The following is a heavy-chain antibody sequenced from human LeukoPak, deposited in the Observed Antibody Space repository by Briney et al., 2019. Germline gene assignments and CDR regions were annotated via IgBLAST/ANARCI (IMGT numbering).Heavy chain of an antibody. J-gene: IGHJ4*01. CDR1: GYTFTSYY. Sequence: ASVKVSRKASGYTFTSYYMYLVRPAPGQGVGWMGIIILSGGSTSYAQKFRGRVTMTRNTTTSTVYIELSSLTSEDTAVYYCARDPIFKGDDPSFDWGSQGTLVTVSA. D-gene: IGHD3-3*02. CDR2: IILSGGST. CDR3: ARDPIFKGDDPSFDW. V-gene: IGHV1-46*01.